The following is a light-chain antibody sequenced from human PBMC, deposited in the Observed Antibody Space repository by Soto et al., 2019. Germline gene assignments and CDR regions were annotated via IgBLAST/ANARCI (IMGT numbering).Light chain of an antibody. V-gene: IGKV1-39*01. CDR1: QFINHY. CDR3: QQSYSDWT. Sequence: TQSPSSLSASVGDRVTITCRASQFINHYLNWYQQRPGEAPKALIYEGSTLQSGVPSRFSGGGSGTDFTLTISSLQPEDVATYFCQQSYSDWTFGQGTKVEIK. CDR2: EGS. J-gene: IGKJ1*01.